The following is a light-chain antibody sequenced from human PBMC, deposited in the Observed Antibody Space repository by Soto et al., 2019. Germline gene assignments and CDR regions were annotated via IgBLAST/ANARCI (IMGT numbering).Light chain of an antibody. V-gene: IGLV2-23*01. CDR1: SSDVGSYNL. Sequence: QSVLTQPASVSGSPGQSITISCTGTSSDVGSYNLVSWYQQHPGKAPKLMIHEGSKRPSGVSNRFSGSKSGNTASLTISGLQAEDEPDSYCCSYAGSHYVFGTGTKVTV. CDR3: CSYAGSHYV. CDR2: EGS. J-gene: IGLJ1*01.